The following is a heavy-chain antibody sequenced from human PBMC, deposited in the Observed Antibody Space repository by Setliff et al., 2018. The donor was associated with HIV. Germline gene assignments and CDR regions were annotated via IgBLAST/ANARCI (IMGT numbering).Heavy chain of an antibody. CDR2: ITANDGNS. CDR1: GFTFSSYA. J-gene: IGHJ4*01. D-gene: IGHD3-22*01. Sequence: GGSLRLSCAASGFTFSSYAMSWVRQAPGSGLEWVSGITANDGNSYYADSVKGRFTISKDISKNSLNLEMNSLRAEDTAIYYCASSRPPDDSSGYSDHWGQGTLVTAPQ. V-gene: IGHV3-23*01. CDR3: ASSRPPDDSSGYSDH.